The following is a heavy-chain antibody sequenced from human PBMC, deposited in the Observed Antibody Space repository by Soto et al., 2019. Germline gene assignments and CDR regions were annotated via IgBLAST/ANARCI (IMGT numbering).Heavy chain of an antibody. D-gene: IGHD4-4*01. CDR1: GFTFSSYG. J-gene: IGHJ4*02. CDR3: AKERLKLQFFDY. Sequence: PGGSLRLSCAASGFTFSSYGMHWVRQAPGKGLEWVAVISYDGSNKYYADSVKGRFTISRDNSKNTLYLQMNSLRAEDTAVYYCAKERLKLQFFDYWGQGTLVTVSS. V-gene: IGHV3-30*18. CDR2: ISYDGSNK.